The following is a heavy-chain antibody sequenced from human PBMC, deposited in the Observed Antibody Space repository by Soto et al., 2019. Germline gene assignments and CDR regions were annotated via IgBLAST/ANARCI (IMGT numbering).Heavy chain of an antibody. CDR1: GFTFTNYR. Sequence: PGGSLRLSCAASGFTFTNYRMNWVRQAPGKGLEWVANIKQDGSEKYYVDSVKGRFTISRDNAKNSLYLQMNSLRAEDTAVYYCARVWSDYHYFMDFWGKGSTVIVSS. CDR3: ARVWSDYHYFMDF. D-gene: IGHD3-3*01. V-gene: IGHV3-7*01. J-gene: IGHJ6*03. CDR2: IKQDGSEK.